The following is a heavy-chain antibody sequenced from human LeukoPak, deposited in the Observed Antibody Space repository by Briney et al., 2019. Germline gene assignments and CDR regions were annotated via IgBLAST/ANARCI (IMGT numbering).Heavy chain of an antibody. CDR2: IKSKTDGGTT. Sequence: GGSLRLSCAASGFTFSSNAMGWVRQAPGKGLEWVGRIKSKTDGGTTDYGAPVKGRFIISRDDSKNTLYLQMNGLKIEDTAVYYCITDPGEWEPIWGQGTMVTVSS. CDR3: ITDPGEWEPI. D-gene: IGHD1-26*01. CDR1: GFTFSSNA. V-gene: IGHV3-15*01. J-gene: IGHJ3*02.